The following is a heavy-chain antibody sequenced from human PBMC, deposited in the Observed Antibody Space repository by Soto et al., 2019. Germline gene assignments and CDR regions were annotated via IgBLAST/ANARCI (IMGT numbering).Heavy chain of an antibody. Sequence: SETLSLPCTVSGDSFSSYYWSWIRQPAGKGLEWIGRIFPSGTTNYNPSLKSRLTLSRDTSKHQFSLSLRSVTATDTAAYFCARDDYGSAGMDVWGQGTTVDVSS. CDR3: ARDDYGSAGMDV. D-gene: IGHD3-10*01. CDR2: IFPSGTT. CDR1: GDSFSSYY. J-gene: IGHJ6*02. V-gene: IGHV4-4*07.